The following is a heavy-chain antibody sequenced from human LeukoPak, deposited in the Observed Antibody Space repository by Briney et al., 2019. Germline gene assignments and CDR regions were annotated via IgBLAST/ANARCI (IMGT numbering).Heavy chain of an antibody. V-gene: IGHV3-48*04. CDR3: ARSHIAAAGTPDY. CDR2: ISSSGSTI. CDR1: GFTFSSYG. J-gene: IGHJ4*02. Sequence: GGSLRLSCAASGFTFSSYGMHWVRQAPGKGLEWVSYISSSGSTIYYADSVKGRFTISGDNAKNSLYLQMNSLRAEDTAVYYCARSHIAAAGTPDYWGQGTLVTVSS. D-gene: IGHD6-13*01.